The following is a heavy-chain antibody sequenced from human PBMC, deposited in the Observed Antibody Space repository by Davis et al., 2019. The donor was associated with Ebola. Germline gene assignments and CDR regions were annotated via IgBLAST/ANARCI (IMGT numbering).Heavy chain of an antibody. J-gene: IGHJ4*02. CDR2: YYYTGST. Sequence: MPSETLSLTCIVSGAFVSSGGYSWIWIRQPPGKGLEWIGHYYYTGSTYYSPTLRSRVTISVDTSKNLFSLKLTSVTAADTAVYYCARGDSYYDPSGYYAGPEAPDHWGQGTLVSVSS. V-gene: IGHV4-30-4*07. CDR1: GAFVSSGGYS. D-gene: IGHD3-22*01. CDR3: ARGDSYYDPSGYYAGPEAPDH.